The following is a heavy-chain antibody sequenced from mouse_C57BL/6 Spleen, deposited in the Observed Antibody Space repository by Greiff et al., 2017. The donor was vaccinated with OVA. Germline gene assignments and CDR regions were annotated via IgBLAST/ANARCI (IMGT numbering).Heavy chain of an antibody. D-gene: IGHD1-2*01. CDR2: IYPGDGDT. J-gene: IGHJ3*01. Sequence: VQLVESGAELVKPGASVKISCKASGYAFSSYWMNWVKQRPGKGLEWIGQIYPGDGDTNYNGKFKGKATLTADKSSSTAYMPLSSLTSEDSAVYCCAYGSWFAYWGQGTLVTVSA. V-gene: IGHV1-80*01. CDR3: AYGSWFAY. CDR1: GYAFSSYW.